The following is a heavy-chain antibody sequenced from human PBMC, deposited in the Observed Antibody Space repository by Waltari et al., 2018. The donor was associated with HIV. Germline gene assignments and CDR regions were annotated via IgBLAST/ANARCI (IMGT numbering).Heavy chain of an antibody. Sequence: EVQLVESGGGLVKPGGSLRLSCTASGLTFSTDPMNWVRQAPGKGLGGFSSISSGTSYIYYADSVTGRFTVSRDNAKNSLFLQMNSLRADDTAVYYCARQQLGSGALDLWGQGTLVTVSS. CDR3: ARQQLGSGALDL. D-gene: IGHD3-10*02. CDR2: ISSGTSYI. CDR1: GLTFSTDP. V-gene: IGHV3-21*02. J-gene: IGHJ4*02.